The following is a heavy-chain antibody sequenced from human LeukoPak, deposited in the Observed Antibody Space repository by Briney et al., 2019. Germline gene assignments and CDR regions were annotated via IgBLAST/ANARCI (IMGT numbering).Heavy chain of an antibody. CDR1: GFTFSRYN. D-gene: IGHD6-19*01. CDR3: AKDPAVAGTYYFDY. CDR2: ISGSGGST. Sequence: GGSLTLSCAASGFTFSRYNMNWVRQAPGKGLEWVSAISGSGGSTYYADSVKGRFTISRDNSKNTLYLQMNSLRAEDTAVYYCAKDPAVAGTYYFDYWGQGTLVTVSS. J-gene: IGHJ4*02. V-gene: IGHV3-23*01.